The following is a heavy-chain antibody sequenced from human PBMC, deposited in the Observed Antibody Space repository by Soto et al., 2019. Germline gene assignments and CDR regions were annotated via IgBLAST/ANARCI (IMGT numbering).Heavy chain of an antibody. D-gene: IGHD1-26*01. CDR1: GYTFTSYG. CDR2: ISAYNGNT. V-gene: IGHV1-18*01. Sequence: QVQLVQSGAEVKKPGASVKVSCKASGYTFTSYGISWVRQAPGQGLEWMGWISAYNGNTNYAQKLQGRVTITTATSTSTAHMKLNNPRSDDPAVYYNPKAPRSSYLFAPCGQGTLVTLSS. CDR3: PKAPRSSYLFAP. J-gene: IGHJ5*02.